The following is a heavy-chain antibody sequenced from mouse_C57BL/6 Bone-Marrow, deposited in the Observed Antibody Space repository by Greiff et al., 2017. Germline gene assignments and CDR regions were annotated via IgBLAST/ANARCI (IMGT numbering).Heavy chain of an antibody. V-gene: IGHV3-6*01. CDR2: ISYDGSN. Sequence: ESGPGLVKPSQSLSLTCSVTGYSITSGYYWNWIRQFPGNKLEWMGYISYDGSNNYNPSLKNRISITRDTSTNQFFLKLNSVTTEDTATYYCASAITTVVAGFDYWGQGTTLTVSS. CDR3: ASAITTVVAGFDY. J-gene: IGHJ2*01. CDR1: GYSITSGYY. D-gene: IGHD1-1*01.